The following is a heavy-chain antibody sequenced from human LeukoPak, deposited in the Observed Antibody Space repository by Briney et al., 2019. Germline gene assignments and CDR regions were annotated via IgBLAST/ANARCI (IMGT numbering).Heavy chain of an antibody. CDR1: GYTFTGYY. J-gene: IGHJ4*02. D-gene: IGHD2-2*01. CDR3: AKTIVVVPAASDY. Sequence: ASVKVSCKASGYTFTGYYMHWVRQAPGQGLEWMGRINPNSGGTNYAQKFQGRVTMTRDTSISTAYMELSRLRSDDTAVYYCAKTIVVVPAASDYWGQGSLVTVSS. V-gene: IGHV1-2*06. CDR2: INPNSGGT.